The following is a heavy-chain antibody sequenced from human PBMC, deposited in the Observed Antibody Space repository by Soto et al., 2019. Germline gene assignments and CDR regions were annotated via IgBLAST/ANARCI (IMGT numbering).Heavy chain of an antibody. D-gene: IGHD2-2*01. CDR1: GVSVSSDIYY. Sequence: PSETLSLTCSVSGVSVSSDIYYWSCIRHHPGKGLEWIGYIYYSGNTYYNPSLGGRVTISLDTSKNHFSLRLRSVTPADTAVYYCARYPVVVVPAANYGLDVWGQGTTVTDSS. CDR3: ARYPVVVVPAANYGLDV. J-gene: IGHJ6*02. V-gene: IGHV4-31*03. CDR2: IYYSGNT.